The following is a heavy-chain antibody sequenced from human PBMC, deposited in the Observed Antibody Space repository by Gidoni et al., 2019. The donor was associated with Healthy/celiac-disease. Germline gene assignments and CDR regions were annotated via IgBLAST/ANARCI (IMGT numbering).Heavy chain of an antibody. J-gene: IGHJ6*02. Sequence: QVQLQQWGAGLLKPSETLSLPCAVYGGSFRGYYWSWIRQPPGKGLEWMGEINHSGSTNYNPSLKSRVTISVDTSKNQFSLKLSSVTAADTAVYYCARGGGYCSGGSCYSLPYYYYGMDVWGQGTTVTVSS. V-gene: IGHV4-34*01. CDR3: ARGGGYCSGGSCYSLPYYYYGMDV. CDR1: GGSFRGYY. D-gene: IGHD2-15*01. CDR2: INHSGST.